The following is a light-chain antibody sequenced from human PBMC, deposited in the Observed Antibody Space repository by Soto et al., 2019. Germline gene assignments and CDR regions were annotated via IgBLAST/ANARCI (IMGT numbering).Light chain of an antibody. CDR2: AAS. V-gene: IGKV1-27*01. CDR3: QKYNSAPRT. CDR1: QGISNY. J-gene: IGKJ1*01. Sequence: DIQITQSPSSLSSSVLDRVTITCRASQGISNYLAWYQQKPGKVPKLLIYAASTLQSGVPSRFSGSGSGTDFTLTISSLQPEDVATYYCQKYNSAPRTFGQGTKVDIK.